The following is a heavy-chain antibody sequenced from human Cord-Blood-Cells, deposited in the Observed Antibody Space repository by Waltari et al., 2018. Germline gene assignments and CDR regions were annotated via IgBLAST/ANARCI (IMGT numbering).Heavy chain of an antibody. CDR1: GFTFSSYW. V-gene: IGHV3-7*01. Sequence: EVQLVESGGGLVQPGGSLRLSCAASGFTFSSYWMSWVRQAPGKGVEGVANIKQDGSEKYYVDSVKGRFTISRDNAKNSLYLQMTSLRAEDTAVYYCARLMNLAGTSPYYYYYGMDVWGQGTTVTVSS. J-gene: IGHJ6*02. CDR2: IKQDGSEK. CDR3: ARLMNLAGTSPYYYYYGMDV. D-gene: IGHD1-7*01.